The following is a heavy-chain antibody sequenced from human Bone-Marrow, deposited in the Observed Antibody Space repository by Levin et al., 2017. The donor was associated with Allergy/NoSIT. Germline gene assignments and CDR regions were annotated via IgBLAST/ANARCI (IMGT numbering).Heavy chain of an antibody. Sequence: PGGSLRLSCAASGFTFSDHYMDWVRQAPGKGLEWVGRTRNKANSYTTEYAASVKGRFTISRDDSGNSLYLQMNSLKTEDTAVYYCTRLGYCSGGSCYDLVAYWGQGTLVTVSS. J-gene: IGHJ4*02. V-gene: IGHV3-72*01. CDR1: GFTFSDHY. CDR2: TRNKANSYTT. CDR3: TRLGYCSGGSCYDLVAY. D-gene: IGHD2-15*01.